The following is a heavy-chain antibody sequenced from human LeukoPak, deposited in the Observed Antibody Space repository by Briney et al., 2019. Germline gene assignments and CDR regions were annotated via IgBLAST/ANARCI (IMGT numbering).Heavy chain of an antibody. CDR2: INHSGST. J-gene: IGHJ4*02. CDR3: ARGNGYCSSTSCLPFDY. D-gene: IGHD2-2*01. CDR1: GGSFSGYY. Sequence: PSETLSLTCAVYGGSFSGYYWSWIRRPPGKGLEWIGEINHSGSTNYNPSLKSRVTISVDTSRNQFSLKLSSVTAADTAVYYCARGNGYCSSTSCLPFDYWGQGTLVTVSS. V-gene: IGHV4-34*01.